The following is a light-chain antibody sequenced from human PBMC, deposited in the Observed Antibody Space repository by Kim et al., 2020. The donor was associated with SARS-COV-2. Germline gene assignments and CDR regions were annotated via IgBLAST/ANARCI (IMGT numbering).Light chain of an antibody. V-gene: IGLV4-69*01. CDR1: SGHSNYA. J-gene: IGLJ3*02. CDR3: QTWGTGIWV. Sequence: QLVLTQSPSASASLGASVKLTCTLSSGHSNYAIAWHQQQTEKGPRYLMKLNSDGSHNKGDGIPDRFSGSSSGAERYLTISSLQSEDEGDYYCQTWGTGIWVFGGGTKL. CDR2: LNSDGSH.